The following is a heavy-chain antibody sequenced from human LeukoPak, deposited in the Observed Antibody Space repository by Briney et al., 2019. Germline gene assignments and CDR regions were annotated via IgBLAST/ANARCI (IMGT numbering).Heavy chain of an antibody. CDR3: ARGLGYCSGGSCPPNFDY. CDR1: GGTFSSYA. J-gene: IGHJ4*02. Sequence: ASVKVSCKASGGTFSSYAISWVRQAPGQGLEWMGGIIPVFGTANYAQKFQGRVTITEDKSTSTAYMELSSLRSEDTAVYYCARGLGYCSGGSCPPNFDYWGQGTLVTVSS. CDR2: IIPVFGTA. D-gene: IGHD2-15*01. V-gene: IGHV1-69*06.